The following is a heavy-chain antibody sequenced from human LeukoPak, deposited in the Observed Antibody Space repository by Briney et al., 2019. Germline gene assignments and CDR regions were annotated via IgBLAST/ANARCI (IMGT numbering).Heavy chain of an antibody. CDR2: INPNSGGT. J-gene: IGHJ4*02. V-gene: IGHV1-2*02. Sequence: VASVKVSCKASGYTFTGYYMHWVRQAPGQGLEWMGWINPNSGGTNYAQKFQGRVTMTRDTSISTAYMELSRLRSDDTAVYYCARDPAPNYYDSSGYYYFDYWGQGTLVTVSS. CDR1: GYTFTGYY. D-gene: IGHD3-22*01. CDR3: ARDPAPNYYDSSGYYYFDY.